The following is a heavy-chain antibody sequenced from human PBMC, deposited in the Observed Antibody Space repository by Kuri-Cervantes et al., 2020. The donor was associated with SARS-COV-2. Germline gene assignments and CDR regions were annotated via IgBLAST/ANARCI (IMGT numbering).Heavy chain of an antibody. V-gene: IGHV1-69*04. J-gene: IGHJ4*02. CDR2: IIPILGIA. D-gene: IGHD1-7*01. Sequence: KVSCKASGGTFSSYAISWVRQAPGQGLEWMGRIIPILGIANYAQKFQGRVTITADKSTSTAYMELSSLRSEDTAVYYCARGLELRSGYFDYWGQGTLVTVSS. CDR3: ARGLELRSGYFDY. CDR1: GGTFSSYA.